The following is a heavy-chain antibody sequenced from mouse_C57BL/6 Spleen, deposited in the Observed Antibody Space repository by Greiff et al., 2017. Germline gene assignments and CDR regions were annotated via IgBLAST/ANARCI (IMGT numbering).Heavy chain of an antibody. D-gene: IGHD2-4*01. CDR1: GFTFSNYW. V-gene: IGHV6-3*01. Sequence: EVQGVESGGGLVQPGGSMKLSCVASGFTFSNYWMNWVRQSPEKGLEWVAQIRLKSDNYATHYAESVKGRFTISRDDSKSSVYLQMNNLRAEDTGIYYCTGGGYDYAWFAYWGQGTLVTVSA. CDR3: TGGGYDYAWFAY. CDR2: IRLKSDNYAT. J-gene: IGHJ3*01.